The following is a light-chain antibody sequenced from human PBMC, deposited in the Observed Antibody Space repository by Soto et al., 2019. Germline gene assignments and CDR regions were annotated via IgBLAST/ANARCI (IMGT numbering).Light chain of an antibody. V-gene: IGKV1-39*01. CDR2: ASY. J-gene: IGKJ2*01. Sequence: DIQITQSPSSLSVSVGDRVTITCRASQSISSPLNWYQHKPGRPPRLLIFASYILEGGVPSRFSGSGSDTYFTLTIDSLQHEDVATYYCVHSYITPRYTFGQGTKVEI. CDR1: QSISSP. CDR3: VHSYITPRYT.